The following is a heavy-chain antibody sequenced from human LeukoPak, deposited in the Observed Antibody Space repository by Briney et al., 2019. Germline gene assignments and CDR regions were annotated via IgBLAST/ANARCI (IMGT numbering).Heavy chain of an antibody. D-gene: IGHD3-22*01. V-gene: IGHV1-8*03. CDR1: GYTFTSYD. CDR2: MNPNSGNT. J-gene: IGHJ4*02. CDR3: AKDHYYDSSGYSRY. Sequence: ASVKVSCRASGYTFTSYDINWVRQATGQGLEWMGWMNPNSGNTGYAQKFQGRVTITRNTSISTAYMELSSLRSEDTAVYYCAKDHYYDSSGYSRYWGQGTLVTVSS.